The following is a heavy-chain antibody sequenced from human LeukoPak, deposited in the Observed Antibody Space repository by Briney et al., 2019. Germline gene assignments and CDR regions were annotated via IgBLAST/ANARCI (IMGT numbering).Heavy chain of an antibody. CDR2: IYYSGST. CDR1: GGSISSSSYY. V-gene: IGHV4-39*01. J-gene: IGHJ6*03. Sequence: SETLSLTCTVSGGSISSSSYYWGWIRQPPGKGLEWIGSIYYSGSTYYNPSLKSRVTISVDTSKNQFSLKLSSVTAADTAVYYCARQAGYNWNVLYYYYMDVWGKGTTVTVSS. CDR3: ARQAGYNWNVLYYYYMDV. D-gene: IGHD1-1*01.